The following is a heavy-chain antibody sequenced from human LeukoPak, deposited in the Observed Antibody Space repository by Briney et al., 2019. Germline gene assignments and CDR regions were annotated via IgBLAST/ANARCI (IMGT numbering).Heavy chain of an antibody. Sequence: NPSDTLSLTCAVYGGSFSNYYWSGIRHPPGKGLEWLGEINDSGRINYSPSLMSRVTVSVDTSKNQFSLRLTSVTATDTAVYYCARRWNYGRNYYIDVWGNGATVSVSS. CDR2: INDSGRI. D-gene: IGHD1-7*01. J-gene: IGHJ6*03. V-gene: IGHV4-34*01. CDR3: ARRWNYGRNYYIDV. CDR1: GGSFSNYY.